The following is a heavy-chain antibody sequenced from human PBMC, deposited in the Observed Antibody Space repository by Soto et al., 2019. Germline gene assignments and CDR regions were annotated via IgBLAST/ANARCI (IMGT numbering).Heavy chain of an antibody. V-gene: IGHV4-59*08. CDR1: GGSISSYY. D-gene: IGHD2-2*01. CDR3: ARQIGYCSSTSCFVFDY. CDR2: IYYSGST. J-gene: IGHJ4*02. Sequence: SETLSLTCTVSGGSISSYYWSWIRQPPGKGPEWIGYIYYSGSTNYNPSLKSRVTISVDTSKNQFSLKLSSVTAADTAVYYCARQIGYCSSTSCFVFDYWGQGTLVTVSS.